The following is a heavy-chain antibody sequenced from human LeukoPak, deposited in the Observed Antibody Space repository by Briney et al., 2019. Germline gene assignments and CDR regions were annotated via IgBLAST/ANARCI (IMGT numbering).Heavy chain of an antibody. CDR3: ARGQLRDVINWFDP. CDR1: GGSISIYY. D-gene: IGHD2/OR15-2a*01. V-gene: IGHV4-59*01. CDR2: IYYSGST. Sequence: SETLSLTCTVSGGSISIYYRSWIRQPPGKGLEWIGYIYYSGSTNYNPSLKSRVTISVDTSKNQFSLKLSSVTAADTAVYYCARGQLRDVINWFDPWGQGTLVTVSS. J-gene: IGHJ5*02.